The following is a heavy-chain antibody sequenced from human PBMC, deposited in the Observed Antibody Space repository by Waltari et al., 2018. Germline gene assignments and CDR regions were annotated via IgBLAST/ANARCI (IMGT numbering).Heavy chain of an antibody. CDR2: IYSTGSTK. D-gene: IGHD5-12*01. CDR3: ARGYRKAFDI. J-gene: IGHJ3*02. CDR1: GFTFSDFS. V-gene: IGHV3-48*04. Sequence: EVQLAESGGGLVQPGGSLGLSCAASGFTFSDFSMNWVRQAPGKGLEWVSYIYSTGSTKYYADSVKGRFTISRDNAQNSLSLQMNSLRADDTAIYYCARGYRKAFDIWGQGTMVTVSS.